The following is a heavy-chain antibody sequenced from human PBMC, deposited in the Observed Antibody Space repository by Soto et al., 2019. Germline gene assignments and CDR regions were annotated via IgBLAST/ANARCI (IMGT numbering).Heavy chain of an antibody. CDR2: IIPIFGTA. CDR3: AREIRVGSTFDP. Sequence: GASVKVSCKASGGTFSSYAISWVRQAPGQGLEWMGGIIPIFGTANYAQKFQGRVTITADESTSTAYMELSSLRSEDTAVYYCAREIRVGSTFDPWGQGTLVTVSS. D-gene: IGHD1-1*01. J-gene: IGHJ5*02. CDR1: GGTFSSYA. V-gene: IGHV1-69*13.